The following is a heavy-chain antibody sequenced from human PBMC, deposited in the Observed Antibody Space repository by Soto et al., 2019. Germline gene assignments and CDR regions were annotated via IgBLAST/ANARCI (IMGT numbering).Heavy chain of an antibody. CDR2: IYSGGST. V-gene: IGHV3-53*01. CDR3: ARVPHRFRSSSNYI. J-gene: IGHJ4*02. D-gene: IGHD6-6*01. Sequence: GGSLRLSCAASGFTFTSYAMSWVRQAPGKGLEWVSLIYSGGSTFYTDSVRGRFIISRDNSKNTLYLQMNSLRAEDTAMYYCARVPHRFRSSSNYIWGQGTLVTVSS. CDR1: GFTFTSYA.